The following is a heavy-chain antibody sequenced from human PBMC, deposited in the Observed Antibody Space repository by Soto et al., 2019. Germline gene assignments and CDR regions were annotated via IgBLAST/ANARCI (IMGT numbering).Heavy chain of an antibody. CDR2: IIPIFGTA. CDR1: GDTFSSYA. CDR3: ARDGSCSRSRACHMDV. J-gene: IGHJ6*03. V-gene: IGHV1-69*01. D-gene: IGHD1-1*01. Sequence: QVQLVQSGAEVKKPGSSVKVSCKASGDTFSSYAISWVRQAPGQGLEWMGGIIPIFGTANYAQKFQGRVTITADESTSTAYMELSSLESEDTAVYSCARDGSCSRSRACHMDVWGEGTTVTASS.